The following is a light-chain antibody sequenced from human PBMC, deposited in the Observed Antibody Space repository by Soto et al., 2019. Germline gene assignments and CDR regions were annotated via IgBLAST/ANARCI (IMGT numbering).Light chain of an antibody. Sequence: EILLTQSPATLSLSPGERATLSCGASQSVRSNYLAWYQQKPGLAPRLLIYDASIRATGIPDRFSGSGSGTDFTLTLSRLEPEDFAVYYCQQYDISPITFGQGTRLDIK. J-gene: IGKJ5*01. CDR3: QQYDISPIT. V-gene: IGKV3D-20*01. CDR1: QSVRSNY. CDR2: DAS.